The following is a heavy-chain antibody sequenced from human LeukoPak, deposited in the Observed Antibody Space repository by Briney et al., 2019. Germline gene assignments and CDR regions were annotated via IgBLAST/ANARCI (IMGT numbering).Heavy chain of an antibody. D-gene: IGHD1-26*01. V-gene: IGHV4-31*03. CDR3: ARGGATTPLDY. Sequence: PSETLSLTCTVSGGSISSGVYYWSWIRQHPGKGLEWIGYIYYSGSTYYNPSLKSRVTISVDTSKNQFSLKLSSVTAADTAVYYCARGGATTPLDYWGQGTLVTVSS. CDR2: IYYSGST. J-gene: IGHJ4*02. CDR1: GGSISSGVYY.